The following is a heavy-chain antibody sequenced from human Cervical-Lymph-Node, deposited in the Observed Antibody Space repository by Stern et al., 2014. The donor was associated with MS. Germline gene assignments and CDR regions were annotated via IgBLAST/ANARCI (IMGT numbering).Heavy chain of an antibody. D-gene: IGHD6-13*01. J-gene: IGHJ5*02. V-gene: IGHV1-69*01. CDR1: GGTFSKFP. CDR2: IFPVFGTP. Sequence: QVQLVQSGAEVTKPGSSVKLSCKASGGTFSKFPSSWVRQAPGQGLEWMGWIFPVFGTPTYAQEFRGRVTIPADVSTSTVYMELSSLRSDDTAVYYCALSSETSDRWYSLGYDLWGQGTLVTVSS. CDR3: ALSSETSDRWYSLGYDL.